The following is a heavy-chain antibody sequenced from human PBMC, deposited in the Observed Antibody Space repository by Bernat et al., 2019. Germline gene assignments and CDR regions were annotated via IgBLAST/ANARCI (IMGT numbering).Heavy chain of an antibody. CDR2: INLSSGST. CDR3: ARVVGYYDSSGYYTDTYGMDV. Sequence: QVQLVQSGAEVKKPGASVKVSCKASGYTFTSYYMHWVRQAPGQGLEWMGIINLSSGSTSYAQKFQGRVTMTRGTSTSTVYMELSSLRSEDTAVYYCARVVGYYDSSGYYTDTYGMDVWGQGTTVTVSS. CDR1: GYTFTSYY. V-gene: IGHV1-46*01. D-gene: IGHD3-22*01. J-gene: IGHJ6*02.